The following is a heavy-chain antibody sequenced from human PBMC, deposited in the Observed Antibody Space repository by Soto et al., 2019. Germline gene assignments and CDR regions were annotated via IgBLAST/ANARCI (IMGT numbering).Heavy chain of an antibody. CDR2: ISYDATNK. CDR3: AREEYGAHYFDY. CDR1: GFIFRNYA. V-gene: IGHV3-30-3*01. D-gene: IGHD4-17*01. J-gene: IGHJ4*02. Sequence: PGGSLRLSCEASGFIFRNYAMHWVRQSPGKGLEWVAVISYDATNKYYADSVKGRFTISRDNSKNTLYLQMNSLRTEDTAVYYCAREEYGAHYFDYWGQGTLVTVSS.